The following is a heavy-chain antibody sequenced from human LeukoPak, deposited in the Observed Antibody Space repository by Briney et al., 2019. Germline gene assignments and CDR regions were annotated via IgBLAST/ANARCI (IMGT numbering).Heavy chain of an antibody. J-gene: IGHJ4*02. CDR1: GGSFSGYY. CDR3: ARGLEKWGYFDY. CDR2: INHSGST. V-gene: IGHV4-34*01. D-gene: IGHD3-16*01. Sequence: SETLSLTCAVYGGSFSGYYWSWIRQPPGKGLEWIGEINHSGSTNYNPSLKSRVTISADTSKNQFSLKLSSVTAADTAVYYCARGLEKWGYFDYWGQGTLVTVSS.